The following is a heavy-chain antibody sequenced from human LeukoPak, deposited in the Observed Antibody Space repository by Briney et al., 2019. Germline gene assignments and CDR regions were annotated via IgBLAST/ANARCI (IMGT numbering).Heavy chain of an antibody. V-gene: IGHV1-46*01. J-gene: IGHJ5*02. CDR3: ARDTSSEEVAWWFDP. CDR2: SNCYAGNA. D-gene: IGHD2-15*01. Sequence: ASGKVSCKASEYTFTSHWMHWGRQAPGQGLEWRGGSNCYAGNAGYAKKFQGRLTLPRDTSTSTVYMELSSLKSEDTAVYYCARDTSSEEVAWWFDPWGQGTLVTVSS. CDR1: EYTFTSHW.